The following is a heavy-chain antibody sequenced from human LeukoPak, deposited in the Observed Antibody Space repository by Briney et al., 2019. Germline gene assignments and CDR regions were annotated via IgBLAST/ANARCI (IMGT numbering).Heavy chain of an antibody. Sequence: ASVKVSCKASGFTFTSSAVQWVRQARGQRLEWIGWIVVGSGNTNYAQKFQERVTITRDMSTSLVYMELSSLRSEDTAVYYCAAEAAYYYDSRDAFDVWGQGTMVTVSS. CDR1: GFTFTSSA. V-gene: IGHV1-58*01. D-gene: IGHD3-22*01. J-gene: IGHJ3*01. CDR2: IVVGSGNT. CDR3: AAEAAYYYDSRDAFDV.